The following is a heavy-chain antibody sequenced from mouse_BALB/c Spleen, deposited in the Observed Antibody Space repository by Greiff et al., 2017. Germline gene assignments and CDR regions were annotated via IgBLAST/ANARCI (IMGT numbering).Heavy chain of an antibody. V-gene: IGHV1S34*01. D-gene: IGHD2-3*01. Sequence: LVKTGASVKISCKASGYSFTGYYMHWVKQSHGKSLEWIGYISCYNGATSYNQKFKGKATFTVDTSSSTAYMQFNSLTSEDSAVYYCARWNDGYCDAMDYWGQGTSVTVSS. CDR3: ARWNDGYCDAMDY. CDR1: GYSFTGYY. J-gene: IGHJ4*01. CDR2: ISCYNGAT.